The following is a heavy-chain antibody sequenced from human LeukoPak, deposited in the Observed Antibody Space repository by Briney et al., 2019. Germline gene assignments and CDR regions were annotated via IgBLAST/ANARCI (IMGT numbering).Heavy chain of an antibody. CDR2: IIPLFGTV. J-gene: IGHJ6*03. D-gene: IGHD1-1*01. V-gene: IGHV1-69*06. CDR1: GGTFNDYA. Sequence: ASVILPCKPSGGTFNDYAVYWVRQAPGKGLEWMARIIPLFGTVNYAQNFQDRPTLSADKSTNTAHMALSRLRFDDTAIYYCATPPPGYSFSNHYYYMDAWGRGTTVTVSS. CDR3: ATPPPGYSFSNHYYYMDA.